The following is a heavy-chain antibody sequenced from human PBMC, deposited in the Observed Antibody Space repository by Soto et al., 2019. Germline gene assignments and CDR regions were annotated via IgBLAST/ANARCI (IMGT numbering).Heavy chain of an antibody. CDR3: ARYDPAAAAGLFDY. J-gene: IGHJ4*02. D-gene: IGHD6-13*01. CDR2: ISAYNGNT. V-gene: IGHV1-18*01. Sequence: ASVKVSCKASGYTFTSYGISWVRQAPGQGLEWMGWISAYNGNTNYAQKLQGRVTMTTDTSTSTAYMELRSLRSDDTAVYYCARYDPAAAAGLFDYWGQGTLVTVSS. CDR1: GYTFTSYG.